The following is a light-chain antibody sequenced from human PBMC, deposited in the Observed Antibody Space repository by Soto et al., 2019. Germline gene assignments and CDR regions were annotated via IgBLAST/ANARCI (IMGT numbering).Light chain of an antibody. J-gene: IGKJ1*01. V-gene: IGKV2-30*01. Sequence: DVVMTQSPLSLPVTLGQPASISCRSSQSLVYSDGNTYLNWFQQRPGQSPRRLIYKVSNRDSGVPDRFSGSGSGSDFPLKISRVEAEDVGLYYCMQSTHWPRTFGQGTKVEIK. CDR2: KVS. CDR3: MQSTHWPRT. CDR1: QSLVYSDGNTY.